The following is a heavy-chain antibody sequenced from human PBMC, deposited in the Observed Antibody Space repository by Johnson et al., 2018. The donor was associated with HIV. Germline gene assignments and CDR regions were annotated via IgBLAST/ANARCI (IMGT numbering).Heavy chain of an antibody. V-gene: IGHV3-30-3*01. CDR1: GFTFSSYA. CDR3: AKGGIDAFDI. Sequence: QLVESGGGLVQPGRSLRLSCAASGFTFSSYAMHWVRQAPGKGLEWVAVISYDGSNKYYADSVKGRFTISRDNSKNTVYLEMNSLRAEDTAVYYCAKGGIDAFDIWGQGTMVTVSS. D-gene: IGHD6-25*01. J-gene: IGHJ3*02. CDR2: ISYDGSNK.